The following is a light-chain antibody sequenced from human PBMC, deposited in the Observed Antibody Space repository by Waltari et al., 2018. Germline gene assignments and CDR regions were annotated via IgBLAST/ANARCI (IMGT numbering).Light chain of an antibody. J-gene: IGLJ2*01. CDR1: SSDAGGHNY. V-gene: IGLV2-14*01. Sequence: SALTQPASVSGSPGQSITIPCTGTSSDAGGHNYVSWYQQHPGKAPKLMIYAVSNRPSGVSNRFSGSKSGNTASLTISGLQAEDEADYYCSSYTSSSTLVFGGGTKLTVL. CDR3: SSYTSSSTLV. CDR2: AVS.